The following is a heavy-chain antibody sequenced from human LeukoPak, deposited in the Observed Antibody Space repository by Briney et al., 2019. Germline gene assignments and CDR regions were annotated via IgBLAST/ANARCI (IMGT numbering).Heavy chain of an antibody. CDR2: IYTSGST. V-gene: IGHV4-4*07. J-gene: IGHJ4*02. CDR1: GGSISSYY. CDR3: AREGALVVVPAASFDY. Sequence: PSETLSLTCTVSGGSISSYYWSWIRQPAGKGLEWIGRIYTSGSTNYNPSLKSRVTMSVDTSKNQFSLKLSSVTAADTAVYYCAREGALVVVPAASFDYWGQGTLVTVSS. D-gene: IGHD2-2*01.